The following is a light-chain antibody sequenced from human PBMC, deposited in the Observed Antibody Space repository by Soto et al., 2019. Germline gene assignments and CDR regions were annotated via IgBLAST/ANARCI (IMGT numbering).Light chain of an antibody. Sequence: EIVLTQSPATLSLSPGERAALSCGASQSVSSNYLAWYQQKPGLAPRLLIYDASRRATGIPDRFSGSGSGKDFILSSSRLEPEDFAVYYCQQYGSSPWTFGQGTKVEIK. V-gene: IGKV3D-20*01. CDR2: DAS. CDR1: QSVSSNY. J-gene: IGKJ1*01. CDR3: QQYGSSPWT.